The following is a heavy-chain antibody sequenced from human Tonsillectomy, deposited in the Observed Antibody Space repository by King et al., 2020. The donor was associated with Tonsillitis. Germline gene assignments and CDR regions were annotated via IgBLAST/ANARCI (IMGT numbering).Heavy chain of an antibody. CDR3: ARLESSSNWYFDL. V-gene: IGHV5-51*01. J-gene: IGHJ2*01. CDR2: IYPGDSDT. CDR1: GYIFNNYW. Sequence: QLVQSGAEAKEPGESLKISCKGSGYIFNNYWIGWVRQMPGKGLEWMGIIYPGDSDTRYSPSFQGQVTISADKSLNTAYLQWRSLKDTDTALYYCARLESSSNWYFDLWGPGTLVTVS.